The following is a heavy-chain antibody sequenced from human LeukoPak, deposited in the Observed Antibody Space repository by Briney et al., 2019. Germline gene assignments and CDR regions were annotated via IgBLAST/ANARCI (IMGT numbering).Heavy chain of an antibody. CDR2: INTNTGNP. Sequence: GASVKVSCKASGYTFTSYAMNWVRQAPGQGLEWTGWINTNTGNPTYAQGFTGRFVFSLDTSVSTAYLQISSLKAEDTAVYYCARDFRVPDSGYPPTAAFDIWGQGTMVTVSS. CDR3: ARDFRVPDSGYPPTAAFDI. V-gene: IGHV7-4-1*02. D-gene: IGHD3-22*01. CDR1: GYTFTSYA. J-gene: IGHJ3*02.